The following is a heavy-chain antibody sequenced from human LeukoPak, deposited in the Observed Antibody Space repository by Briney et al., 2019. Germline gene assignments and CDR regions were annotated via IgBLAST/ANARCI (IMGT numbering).Heavy chain of an antibody. V-gene: IGHV3-48*03. CDR3: ARGVDYGDYSPNFDY. D-gene: IGHD4-17*01. CDR2: ISSSGSTI. J-gene: IGHJ4*02. CDR1: GFTFSSYE. Sequence: PGGSLRLSCAASGFTFSSYEMNWVRQAPGKGLEWVSYISSSGSTIYYADSVKGRFTISRDNAKNSLYLQMNSLRAEDTAVYYCARGVDYGDYSPNFDYWGQGTLVTVSS.